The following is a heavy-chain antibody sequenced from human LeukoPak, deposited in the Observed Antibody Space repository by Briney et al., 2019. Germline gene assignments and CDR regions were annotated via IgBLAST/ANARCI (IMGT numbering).Heavy chain of an antibody. CDR3: AREKTACGGDCYDS. J-gene: IGHJ4*02. V-gene: IGHV3-48*03. CDR2: ISSSGTPI. D-gene: IGHD2-21*01. CDR1: GCTFSSYE. Sequence: GGSLRLSCAASGCTFSSYEMNWVRQAPGKGLEWVSYISSSGTPIHYADSVKGRFTISRDNAKNSLFLQMNSLRAEDTAVYYCAREKTACGGDCYDSWGQGTLVTVSS.